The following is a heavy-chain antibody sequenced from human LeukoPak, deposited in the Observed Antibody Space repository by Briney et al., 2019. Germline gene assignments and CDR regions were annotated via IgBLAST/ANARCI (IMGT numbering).Heavy chain of an antibody. CDR1: GFTFSSYW. V-gene: IGHV3-23*01. J-gene: IGHJ4*02. Sequence: GGSLRLSCTASGFTFSSYWVTWVRQAPGKGLEWVSGISGSGGATYYADSVKGRFTISRDDPHNTLYLQMNSLRAEDTAVYFCARGGVDYYGSGTYYLMYYFDYWGQGALVTVSS. D-gene: IGHD3-10*01. CDR2: ISGSGGAT. CDR3: ARGGVDYYGSGTYYLMYYFDY.